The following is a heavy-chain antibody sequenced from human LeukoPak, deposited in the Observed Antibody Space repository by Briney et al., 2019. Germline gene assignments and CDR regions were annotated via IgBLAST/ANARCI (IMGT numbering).Heavy chain of an antibody. D-gene: IGHD3-9*01. V-gene: IGHV1-2*02. J-gene: IGHJ4*02. CDR3: ARAILRYFDWLSDFDY. CDR1: GYTFTGYY. Sequence: GASVKVSCKASGYTFTGYYMHWVRQAPGQGLEWMGWINPNSGGTNYAQKFQGRVTMTRDTSISTAYMELSRLRSDDTAVYYCARAILRYFDWLSDFDYWGQGTLVTVSS. CDR2: INPNSGGT.